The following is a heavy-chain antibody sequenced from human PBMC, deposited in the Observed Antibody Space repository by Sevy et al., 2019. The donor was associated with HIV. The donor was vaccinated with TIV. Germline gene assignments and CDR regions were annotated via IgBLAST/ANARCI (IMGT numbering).Heavy chain of an antibody. D-gene: IGHD5-12*01. CDR2: ISGSGGSGDKT. CDR1: GFTFSNYA. CDR3: AKDRRDGYTYDAFDI. J-gene: IGHJ3*02. Sequence: GGSLRLSCAASGFTFSNYAMNWVRQAPGKGLEWVSGISGSGGSGDKTNYADSVKGRFTISRDNSKNTLYLQMNSLRAEDTAVYYCAKDRRDGYTYDAFDIWGQGTMVTVSS. V-gene: IGHV3-23*01.